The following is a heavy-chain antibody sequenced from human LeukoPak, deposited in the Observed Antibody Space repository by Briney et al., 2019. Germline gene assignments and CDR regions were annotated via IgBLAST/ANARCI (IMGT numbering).Heavy chain of an antibody. V-gene: IGHV3-53*01. Sequence: GGSLRLSCAASGFTFSSYSMNWVRQAPGKGLEWVSVIYSGGSTSYADSVKGRFTISRDQSKNTVYLQMNSLRAEDTAVYYCARDLSSAYVWPPYNWFDPWGQGTLVTVSS. CDR3: ARDLSSAYVWPPYNWFDP. CDR1: GFTFSSYS. J-gene: IGHJ5*02. D-gene: IGHD3-22*01. CDR2: IYSGGST.